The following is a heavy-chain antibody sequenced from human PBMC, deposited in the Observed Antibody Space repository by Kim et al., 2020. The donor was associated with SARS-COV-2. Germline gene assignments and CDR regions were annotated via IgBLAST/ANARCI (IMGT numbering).Heavy chain of an antibody. J-gene: IGHJ5*01. Sequence: SETLSLTCAVYGGSFSDYYWSWIRQPPGKGLEWIGEINHSGSTNYNPSLKSRVTMSVDTSKNQFSLKLSSVTAADTAVYYCARGLLRVTVVRGARPPYN. CDR1: GGSFSDYY. CDR3: ARGLLRVTVVRGARPPYN. CDR2: INHSGST. V-gene: IGHV4-34*01. D-gene: IGHD3-10*01.